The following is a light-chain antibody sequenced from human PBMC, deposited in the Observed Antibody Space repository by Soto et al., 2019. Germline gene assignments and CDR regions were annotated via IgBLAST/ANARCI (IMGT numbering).Light chain of an antibody. CDR3: QQYGSSGT. CDR1: QSINIY. V-gene: IGKV3-20*01. Sequence: EIVLTQSPATLSLSPGERATLSCRASQSINIYLAWYQQRPGQAPRLLIYDASNRATGIPDRFSGSGSGTDFTLTISRLEPEDFAVYYCQQYGSSGTFGQGTKVDIK. J-gene: IGKJ1*01. CDR2: DAS.